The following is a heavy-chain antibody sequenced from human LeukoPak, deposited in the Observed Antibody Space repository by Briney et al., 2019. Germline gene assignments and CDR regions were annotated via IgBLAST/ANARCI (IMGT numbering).Heavy chain of an antibody. CDR3: AREGEYYYDPFDY. J-gene: IGHJ4*02. Sequence: GGSLRLSCAASGFTFSSYWMSWVRQAPGKGLEWVVNIKQDGSEKYYVDSVKGRFTISRDNAKNSLYLQMNSLRAEDTAVYYCAREGEYYYDPFDYWGQGTLVTVSS. D-gene: IGHD3-22*01. V-gene: IGHV3-7*01. CDR2: IKQDGSEK. CDR1: GFTFSSYW.